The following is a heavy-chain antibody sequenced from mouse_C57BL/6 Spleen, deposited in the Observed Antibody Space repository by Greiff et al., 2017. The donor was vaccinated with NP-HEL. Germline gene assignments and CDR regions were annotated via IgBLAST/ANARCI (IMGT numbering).Heavy chain of an antibody. V-gene: IGHV1-82*01. CDR1: GYAFSSSW. D-gene: IGHD1-1*01. Sequence: QVQLKQSGPELVKPGASVKISCKASGYAFSSSWMNWVKQRPGKGLEWIGRIYPGDGDTNYNGKFKGKATLTADKSSSTAYMQLSSLTSEDSEICFCASSFITHDFYAMDDWGKGTSVTVSS. J-gene: IGHJ4*01. CDR2: IYPGDGDT. CDR3: ASSFITHDFYAMDD.